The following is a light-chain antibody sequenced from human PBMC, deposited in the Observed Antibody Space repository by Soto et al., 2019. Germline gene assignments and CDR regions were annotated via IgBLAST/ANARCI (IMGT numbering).Light chain of an antibody. V-gene: IGKV1-9*01. CDR2: AAS. CDR3: QQLKSYPLT. J-gene: IGKJ4*01. CDR1: KGISSN. Sequence: DIQLTQSPYFLSASLGDRVTITCRASKGISSNLAWYQQKPGKAPKLLIYAASTLQSGVPSRFSGSGSGTEFTLTIRSLQPEDFATYHCQQLKSYPLTFGGGTKVEIK.